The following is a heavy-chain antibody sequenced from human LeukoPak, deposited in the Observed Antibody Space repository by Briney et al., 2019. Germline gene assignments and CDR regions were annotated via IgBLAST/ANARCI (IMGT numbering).Heavy chain of an antibody. CDR3: ARKARYSSSWRHWFDP. Sequence: AETLSLTCAAYGGSFSGYYWSWIRQPPGKGLEWIGEINHSGSTNYNPSLKSRVTISVDTSKNQFSLKLSSVTAADTAVYYCARKARYSSSWRHWFDPWGQGTLVTVSS. J-gene: IGHJ5*02. CDR1: GGSFSGYY. CDR2: INHSGST. V-gene: IGHV4-34*01. D-gene: IGHD6-13*01.